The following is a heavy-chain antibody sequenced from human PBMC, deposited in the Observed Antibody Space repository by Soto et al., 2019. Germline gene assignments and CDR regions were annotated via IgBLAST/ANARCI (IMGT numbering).Heavy chain of an antibody. CDR1: GFTFGTYA. CDR2: IWYDGRIE. V-gene: IGHV3-33*01. J-gene: IGHJ4*02. D-gene: IGHD2-21*01. CDR3: ARADCGGQCACDY. Sequence: GGSLRLSCAASGFTFGTYAMHWVRQAPGKGLEWVAGIWYDGRIENYADSVKGRFSISRDNSKSTVSLHMNSLRVEDTAIYYCARADCGGQCACDYWGQGTLVTVSS.